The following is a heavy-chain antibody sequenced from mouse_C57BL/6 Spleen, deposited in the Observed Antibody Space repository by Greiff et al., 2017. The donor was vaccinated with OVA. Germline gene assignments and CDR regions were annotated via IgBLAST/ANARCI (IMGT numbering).Heavy chain of an antibody. Sequence: VKLQESGPGLVQPSQSLSITCTVSGFSLTSYGVHWVRQSPGKGLEWLGVIWSGGSTDYNAAFISRLSISKDNSKSQVFFKMNSLQADDTAIYYCARMDSNYGAMDYWGQGTSVTVSS. V-gene: IGHV2-2*01. CDR3: ARMDSNYGAMDY. CDR2: IWSGGST. J-gene: IGHJ4*01. D-gene: IGHD2-5*01. CDR1: GFSLTSYG.